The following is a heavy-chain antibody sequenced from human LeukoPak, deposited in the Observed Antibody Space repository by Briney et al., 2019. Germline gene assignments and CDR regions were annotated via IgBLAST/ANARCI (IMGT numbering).Heavy chain of an antibody. CDR3: ARGGVQLALARD. J-gene: IGHJ4*02. Sequence: SETLSLTCTVSGGSISSGGYYWSWIRQHPGKGLEWIGNTYYSGTTYYKPSLKSRVTISVDTSKNQFSLKLSSVTAADTAVYYCARGGVQLALARDWGQGTLVTVSS. V-gene: IGHV4-31*03. D-gene: IGHD5-18*01. CDR2: TYYSGTT. CDR1: GGSISSGGYY.